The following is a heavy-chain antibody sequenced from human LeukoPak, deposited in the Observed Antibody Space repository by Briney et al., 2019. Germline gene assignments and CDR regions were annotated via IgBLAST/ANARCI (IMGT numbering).Heavy chain of an antibody. D-gene: IGHD6-19*01. CDR3: ARVAGTVTGTDRDD. Sequence: ASVKVSCKASGYTFTDYNINWVRQATGQGLEWMGRMHPKSGNIKYAQKFQGRVTMTRTTSISTAYIELSTLKSDDTAVYYCARVAGTVTGTDRDDWGQGTLVTVSS. CDR2: MHPKSGNI. J-gene: IGHJ4*02. V-gene: IGHV1-8*01. CDR1: GYTFTDYN.